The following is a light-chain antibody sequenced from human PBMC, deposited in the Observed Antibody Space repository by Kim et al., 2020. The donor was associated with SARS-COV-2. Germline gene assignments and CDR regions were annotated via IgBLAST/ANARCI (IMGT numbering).Light chain of an antibody. J-gene: IGLJ3*02. CDR1: ETRFGDQG. CDR2: RNT. V-gene: IGLV10-54*01. Sequence: RTAQPPCSEHETRFGDQGAAWLQQHQGHPPKSLSYRNTGRPSGISDRFSASRSGNTASLTITVLQPEDEADYYCAAWDTSLRYWVFGGGTQLTVL. CDR3: AAWDTSLRYWV.